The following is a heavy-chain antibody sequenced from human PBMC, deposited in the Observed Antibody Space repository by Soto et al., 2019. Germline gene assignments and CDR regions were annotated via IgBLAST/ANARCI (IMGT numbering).Heavy chain of an antibody. CDR1: GGSISSGGYY. J-gene: IGHJ4*02. CDR2: IYYSGST. V-gene: IGHV4-31*03. CDR3: ARGAYDSSGYPTYYFDY. Sequence: KTSETLSLTCTVSGGSISSGGYYWSWIRQHPGKCLEWIGYIYYSGSTYYNPSLKSRVTISVDTSKNQFSLKLSSVTAADTAVYYCARGAYDSSGYPTYYFDYWGQGTLVTVYS. D-gene: IGHD3-22*01.